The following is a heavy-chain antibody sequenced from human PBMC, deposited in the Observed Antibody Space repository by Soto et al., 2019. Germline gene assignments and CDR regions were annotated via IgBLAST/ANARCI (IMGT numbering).Heavy chain of an antibody. CDR3: ARGIGAPNWVDP. CDR1: GFTFSDYH. V-gene: IGHV3-11*01. D-gene: IGHD3-16*01. Sequence: QVQLVESGGGLVKPGGSLRLSCAASGFTFSDYHMSWIRQAPGKGLEWVSYIRSSGSTIHYADSVKGRFTISRDNAENSLYLQMNSLRADDTAVYYCARGIGAPNWVDPWGQGTLVTVSS. CDR2: IRSSGSTI. J-gene: IGHJ5*02.